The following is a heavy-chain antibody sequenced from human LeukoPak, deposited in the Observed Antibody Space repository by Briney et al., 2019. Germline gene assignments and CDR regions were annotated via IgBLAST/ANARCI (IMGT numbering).Heavy chain of an antibody. CDR1: GFTFSSYS. Sequence: RGSLRLSCAASGFTFSSYSMNWVRQAPGKGLEWVSSISSSSSYIYYADSVKGRFTISRDNAKNSLYLQMNSLRAEDTAVYYCARGETFLTDYWGQGTLVTVSS. D-gene: IGHD1-26*01. CDR2: ISSSSSYI. J-gene: IGHJ4*02. CDR3: ARGETFLTDY. V-gene: IGHV3-21*01.